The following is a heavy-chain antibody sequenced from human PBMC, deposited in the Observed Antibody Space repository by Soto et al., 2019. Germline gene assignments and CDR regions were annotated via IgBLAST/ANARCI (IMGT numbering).Heavy chain of an antibody. CDR3: VRDRYYGSGSLFEN. CDR1: GFVFSDHD. D-gene: IGHD3-10*01. J-gene: IGHJ4*02. V-gene: IGHV3-13*01. Sequence: GGSLRLSCAASGFVFSDHDMHWVRQVPGKGLEWVSEIGVAGDTYYPDSVKGRFTISRENARKTLYLQMTSLGVGDTATYYCVRDRYYGSGSLFENWGQGTPVTVSS. CDR2: IGVAGDT.